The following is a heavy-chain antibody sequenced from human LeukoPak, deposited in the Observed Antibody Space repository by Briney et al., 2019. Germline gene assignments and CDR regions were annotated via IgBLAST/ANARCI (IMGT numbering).Heavy chain of an antibody. CDR2: IYTSGST. CDR1: GGSISSGSYS. CDR3: ARDASVLLWFGDASNHFDP. J-gene: IGHJ5*02. V-gene: IGHV4-61*02. D-gene: IGHD3-10*01. Sequence: SQTLSLTCTVSGGSISSGSYSWSWIRQPAGKGLEWIGRIYTSGSTNYNPSLKSRVTISVDTSKNQFSLKLSSVTAADTAVYYCARDASVLLWFGDASNHFDPWGQGALVTVSS.